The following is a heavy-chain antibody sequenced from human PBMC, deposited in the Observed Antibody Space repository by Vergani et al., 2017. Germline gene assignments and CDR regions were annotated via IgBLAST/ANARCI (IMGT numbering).Heavy chain of an antibody. V-gene: IGHV1-18*01. D-gene: IGHD1-26*01. Sequence: QVQLLQSGTEVKKPGASVKVSCKASGYTFTTYGISWVRQAPGQGLEWMGWISASNGNTNYAQKLLGRVTMTTDRSTSTAYMELRSLRSDDTAVYYCARGRLKIEGVTSNWFDPWGQGTLVTVSS. CDR3: ARGRLKIEGVTSNWFDP. CDR2: ISASNGNT. J-gene: IGHJ5*02. CDR1: GYTFTTYG.